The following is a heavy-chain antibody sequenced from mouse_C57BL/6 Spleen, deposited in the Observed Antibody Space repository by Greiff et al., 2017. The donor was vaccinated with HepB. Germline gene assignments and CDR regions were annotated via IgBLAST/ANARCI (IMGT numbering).Heavy chain of an antibody. CDR2: INPSTGGT. V-gene: IGHV1-42*01. CDR1: GYSFTGYY. Sequence: EVQGVESGPELVKPGASVKISCKASGYSFTGYYMNWVKQSPEKSLEWIGEINPSTGGTTYNQKFKAKATLTVDKSSSTAYMQLKSLTSEDSAVYYCARSEYSSWFAYWGQGTLVTVSA. J-gene: IGHJ3*01. D-gene: IGHD2-12*01. CDR3: ARSEYSSWFAY.